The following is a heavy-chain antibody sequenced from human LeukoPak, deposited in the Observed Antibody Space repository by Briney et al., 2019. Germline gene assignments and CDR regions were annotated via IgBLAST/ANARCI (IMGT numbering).Heavy chain of an antibody. CDR1: GFTFDDYA. Sequence: PGGSLRLSCAASGFTFDDYAMHWVRQAPGKGLEWVPLISWDGGSTYYADSVKGRFTISRDNSKNSLYLQMNSLRAEDTALYYCAKGGSSSPVVSYYYYYYMDVWGKGATVTVSS. V-gene: IGHV3-43D*03. CDR2: ISWDGGST. CDR3: AKGGSSSPVVSYYYYYYMDV. J-gene: IGHJ6*03. D-gene: IGHD6-6*01.